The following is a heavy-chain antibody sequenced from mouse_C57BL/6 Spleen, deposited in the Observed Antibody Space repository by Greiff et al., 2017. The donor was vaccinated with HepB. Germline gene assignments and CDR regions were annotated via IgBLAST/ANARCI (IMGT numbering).Heavy chain of an antibody. CDR2: IDPSDSYT. V-gene: IGHV1-50*01. D-gene: IGHD1-1*01. Sequence: QVQLQQSGAELVKPGASVKLSCKASGYTFTSYWMQWVKQRPGQGLEWIGEIDPSDSYTNYNQKFKGKATLTVDTSSSTAYMQLSSLTSEDSAFYYCARSGFITTVDYFDYWGQGTTLTVSS. J-gene: IGHJ2*01. CDR3: ARSGFITTVDYFDY. CDR1: GYTFTSYW.